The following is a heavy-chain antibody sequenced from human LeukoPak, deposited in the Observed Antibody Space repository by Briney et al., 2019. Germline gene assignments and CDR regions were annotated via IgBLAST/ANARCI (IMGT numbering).Heavy chain of an antibody. D-gene: IGHD1-26*01. Sequence: SETLSLTCAVSGYSISSGYYWGWIRQPPGKGLEWIGSIYHSGSTYYNPSLKSRVTISVDTSKNQFSLKLSSVTAADTAVYYCARPILSPVGWDAFGIWGQGTMVTVSS. CDR2: IYHSGST. J-gene: IGHJ3*02. CDR1: GYSISSGYY. V-gene: IGHV4-38-2*01. CDR3: ARPILSPVGWDAFGI.